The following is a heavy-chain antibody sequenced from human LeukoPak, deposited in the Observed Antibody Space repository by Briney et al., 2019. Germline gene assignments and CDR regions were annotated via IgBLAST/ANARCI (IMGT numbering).Heavy chain of an antibody. CDR2: ISGSGGST. CDR1: GFTFSSYG. V-gene: IGHV3-23*01. CDR3: AKELDDSSGYYEYYFDY. Sequence: GGSLRLSCAASGFTFSSYGMSWVRQAPGKGLEWVSAISGSGGSTYYADSVKGRFTFSRDNSKNTLYLQMNSLRAEDTAVYYCAKELDDSSGYYEYYFDYWGQGTLVTVSS. D-gene: IGHD3-22*01. J-gene: IGHJ4*02.